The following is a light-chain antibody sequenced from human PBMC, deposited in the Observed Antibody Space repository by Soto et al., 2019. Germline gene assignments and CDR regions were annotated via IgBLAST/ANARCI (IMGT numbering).Light chain of an antibody. Sequence: QSVLTQPPSVSGSPGQAVTLSCTGTSSDIGSYNRVSWYQQPPGTAPKLLIYEVSNRPSGVPDRFSGSKSDNTASLTISGLQAEDEADYYCSSYTSNRTYVFGTGTKVTVL. V-gene: IGLV2-18*02. CDR3: SSYTSNRTYV. CDR1: SSDIGSYNR. J-gene: IGLJ1*01. CDR2: EVS.